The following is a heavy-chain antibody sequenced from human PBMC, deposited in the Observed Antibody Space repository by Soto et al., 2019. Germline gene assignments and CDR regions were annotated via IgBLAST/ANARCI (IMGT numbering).Heavy chain of an antibody. Sequence: ASVKVSCKASGGTFSSYAISWVRQAPGQGLEWMGGIIPIFGTANYAQKFQGRVTITADKSTSTAYMELSSLRSEDTAVYYCARGWLLLYYYGMDVWGQGTTVTVSS. V-gene: IGHV1-69*06. CDR2: IIPIFGTA. D-gene: IGHD3-22*01. CDR3: ARGWLLLYYYGMDV. CDR1: GGTFSSYA. J-gene: IGHJ6*02.